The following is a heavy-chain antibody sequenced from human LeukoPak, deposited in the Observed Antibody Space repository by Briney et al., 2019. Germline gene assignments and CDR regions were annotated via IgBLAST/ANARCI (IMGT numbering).Heavy chain of an antibody. CDR3: AREHCGATSCSYFDY. Sequence: GRSLRLSCAASGFTFSSYAMNWVRQAPGKGLEWVSYISSSGSTIYYADSVKDRFTISRDNAKNSLYLQVNSLRAEDTAVYYCAREHCGATSCSYFDYWGQGTLVTVSS. CDR2: ISSSGSTI. V-gene: IGHV3-48*03. CDR1: GFTFSSYA. J-gene: IGHJ4*02. D-gene: IGHD2-2*01.